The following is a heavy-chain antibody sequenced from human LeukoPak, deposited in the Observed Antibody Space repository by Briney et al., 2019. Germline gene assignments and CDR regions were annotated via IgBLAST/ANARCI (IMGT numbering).Heavy chain of an antibody. CDR3: AREEYYGSGSYYKGPLFDY. V-gene: IGHV3-48*03. D-gene: IGHD3-10*01. CDR2: ISSSGSTI. CDR1: GFTFSSYE. J-gene: IGHJ4*02. Sequence: GGSLRLSCAASGFTFSSYEMNWVRQAPGKGLEWVSYISSSGSTIYYADSVKGRFTNSRDNAKNSLYLQMNSLRAEDTAVYYCAREEYYGSGSYYKGPLFDYWGQGTLVTVSS.